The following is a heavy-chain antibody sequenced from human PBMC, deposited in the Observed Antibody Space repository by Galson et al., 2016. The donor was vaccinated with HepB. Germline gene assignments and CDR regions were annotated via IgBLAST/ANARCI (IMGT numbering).Heavy chain of an antibody. V-gene: IGHV3-53*01. CDR2: IYRGGTT. CDR1: GVTVSSAY. J-gene: IGHJ3*02. CDR3: ATVGGNTYGLRTDGFDI. Sequence: ALRLPCAKSGVTVSSAYMTWVRQARGKGPEWISLIYRGGTTYSADSVRGRFTASRDDSKNTLYLQMNYLRADDTAVYFCATVGGNTYGLRTDGFDIWGQGTMVTVSS. D-gene: IGHD5-18*01.